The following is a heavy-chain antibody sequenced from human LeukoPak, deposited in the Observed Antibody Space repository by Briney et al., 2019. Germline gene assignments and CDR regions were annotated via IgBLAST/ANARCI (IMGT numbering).Heavy chain of an antibody. J-gene: IGHJ4*02. CDR1: GFTFSDYS. CDR3: VSARWDSTACHFYYFDY. Sequence: PGGSLRLSCAASGFTFSDYSMSWVPQAPGKGLECVSHILGHANTMHYADSVKGRFTISRDNSRNPLYLQLNSLRAEDTAVYYCVSARWDSTACHFYYFDYWGQGALVIVSS. V-gene: IGHV3-11*01. CDR2: ILGHANTM. D-gene: IGHD2/OR15-2a*01.